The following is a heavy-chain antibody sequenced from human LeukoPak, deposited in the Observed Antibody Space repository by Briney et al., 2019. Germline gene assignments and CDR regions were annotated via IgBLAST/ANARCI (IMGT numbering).Heavy chain of an antibody. CDR1: LDSTTSNF. CDR2: IHRSGSP. V-gene: IGHV4-4*02. CDR3: AREILGGFNPGAY. D-gene: IGHD1-14*01. J-gene: IGHJ4*02. Sequence: AETLSLTCTVSLDSTTSNFWSWVRQPPGKGLEWIGEIHRSGSPNYNPSLQSRVTISIDRSRNQIVLELSSVTAADTAVYYCAREILGGFNPGAYWAQGTLVTVSS.